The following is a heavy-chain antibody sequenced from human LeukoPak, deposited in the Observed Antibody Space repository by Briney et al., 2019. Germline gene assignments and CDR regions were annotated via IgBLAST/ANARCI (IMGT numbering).Heavy chain of an antibody. Sequence: GESLRLSCAASGFTFSSYAMSWVRQAPGKGLEWVSGITASGDKTFYGDSVKGRFTSSRDNSKNTLYLQMNSLRDEDTAVYYCARLEIVGNWFDPWGQGTLVTVSS. CDR1: GFTFSSYA. V-gene: IGHV3-23*01. D-gene: IGHD3-22*01. CDR3: ARLEIVGNWFDP. J-gene: IGHJ5*02. CDR2: ITASGDKT.